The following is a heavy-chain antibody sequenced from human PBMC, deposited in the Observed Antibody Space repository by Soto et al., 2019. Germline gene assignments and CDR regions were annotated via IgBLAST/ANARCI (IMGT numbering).Heavy chain of an antibody. D-gene: IGHD3-3*01. V-gene: IGHV3-23*01. CDR2: ISGSGGST. CDR1: GFTFSSYA. J-gene: IGHJ4*02. CDR3: AKWGYGIYDFWSGTFDY. Sequence: GGSLRLSCVASGFTFSSYAMSWVRQAPGKGLEWVSAISGSGGSTYYADSVKGRFTISRDNSKNTLYLQMNSLRAEDTAVYYCAKWGYGIYDFWSGTFDYWGQGTLVTVSS.